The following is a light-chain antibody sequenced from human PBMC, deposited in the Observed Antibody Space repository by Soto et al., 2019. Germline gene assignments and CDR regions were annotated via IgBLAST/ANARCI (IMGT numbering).Light chain of an antibody. CDR1: SGHSSYA. CDR2: LNSDGSH. V-gene: IGLV4-69*01. J-gene: IGLJ2*01. CDR3: QTWGTGIQV. Sequence: QLVLTQSPSASASLGASVKLTCTLSSGHSSYAIAWHQQRPEKGPRYLMKLNSDGSHSKGDGIPDRFSGSSSGAERYLTISSLPSEDEADYYCQTWGTGIQVFGGGTKLTVL.